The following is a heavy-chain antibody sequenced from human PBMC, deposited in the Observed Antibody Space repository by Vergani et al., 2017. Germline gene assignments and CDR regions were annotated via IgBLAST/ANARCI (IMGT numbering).Heavy chain of an antibody. J-gene: IGHJ3*01. Sequence: EVQLVESGGGLVQPGGSLRLSCAASGFTFSTYDMHWVRQATRKGLEWVSAIGTAGDTYYPGSVKGRFTISRENAKNSLYLDMSSLRAEDTAVYYCVRDVRVSRTWGQGTLVAVSS. CDR1: GFTFSTYD. V-gene: IGHV3-13*01. CDR2: IGTAGDT. CDR3: VRDVRVSRT.